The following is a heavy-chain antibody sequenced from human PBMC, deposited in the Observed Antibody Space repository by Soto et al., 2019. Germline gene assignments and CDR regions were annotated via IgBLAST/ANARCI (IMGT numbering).Heavy chain of an antibody. D-gene: IGHD7-27*01. V-gene: IGHV4-30-4*01. J-gene: IGHJ5*01. Sequence: NPSETLSLTCSVSGDSISNLYYFWAWIRQPPGQALEYIGYIYKIATTYYNPSFESRVAISVDTSKSQFSLNVTSVTAADTAVYFCARGRYCLTGRCFQKWFDSFGQGALVTFSS. CDR2: IYKIATT. CDR1: GDSISNLYYF. CDR3: ARGRYCLTGRCFQKWFDS.